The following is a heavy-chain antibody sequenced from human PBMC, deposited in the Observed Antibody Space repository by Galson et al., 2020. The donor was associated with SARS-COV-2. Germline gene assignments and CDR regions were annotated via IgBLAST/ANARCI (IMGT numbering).Heavy chain of an antibody. CDR2: ISSSSNYI. CDR3: AREGEWSDAFDI. J-gene: IGHJ3*02. Sequence: GGSLRLSCAASGFTFSSYSMNWVRQAPGKGLEWVSSISSSSNYIYYADSVKGRFTISRDNAKNSLYLQMNSLRAEDTAVYYCAREGEWSDAFDIWGQGTMVTVSS. CDR1: GFTFSSYS. D-gene: IGHD3-3*01. V-gene: IGHV3-21*01.